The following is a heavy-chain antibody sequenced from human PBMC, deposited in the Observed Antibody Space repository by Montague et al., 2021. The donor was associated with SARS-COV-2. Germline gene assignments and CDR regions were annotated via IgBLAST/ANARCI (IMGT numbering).Heavy chain of an antibody. CDR1: GFSISGGFY. CDR2: VHHSGYT. Sequence: SETLSLTCSVSGFSISGGFYWAWIRQSPGKGPEWIGTVHHSGYTHYNPSLKGRVTVSIDTSKNQFSLTVTSVTAADTAVYFCARRGYTGSDYFDYWGQGTLVTVSS. J-gene: IGHJ4*02. D-gene: IGHD5-12*01. CDR3: ARRGYTGSDYFDY. V-gene: IGHV4-38-2*01.